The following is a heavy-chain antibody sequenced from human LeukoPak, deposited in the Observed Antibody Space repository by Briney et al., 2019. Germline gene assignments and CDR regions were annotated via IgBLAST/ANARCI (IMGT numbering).Heavy chain of an antibody. CDR1: GFTFSSYA. D-gene: IGHD2-15*01. J-gene: IGHJ4*02. Sequence: GGSLRLSCAASGFTFSSYAMSWVRQAPGKGLEWVSAISGSGGSTYYADSVKGRFTISRDNSKNTLYLQMNSLRAGDTAVYYCARALPYCSGGSCPPDYWGQGTLVTVSS. CDR3: ARALPYCSGGSCPPDY. V-gene: IGHV3-23*01. CDR2: ISGSGGST.